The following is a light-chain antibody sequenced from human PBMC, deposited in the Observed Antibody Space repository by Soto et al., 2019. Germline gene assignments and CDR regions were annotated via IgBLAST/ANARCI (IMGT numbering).Light chain of an antibody. Sequence: MTQSPATLSVSPGERATLSCRASQSVSSNLAWYQQKPGQAPRLLIYCASTRATGVPARFSGSGSGTEFTLTISSLQSEDFAVYYCQQYNNWPWTFGQGTKVDIK. CDR1: QSVSSN. CDR3: QQYNNWPWT. J-gene: IGKJ1*01. CDR2: CAS. V-gene: IGKV3-15*01.